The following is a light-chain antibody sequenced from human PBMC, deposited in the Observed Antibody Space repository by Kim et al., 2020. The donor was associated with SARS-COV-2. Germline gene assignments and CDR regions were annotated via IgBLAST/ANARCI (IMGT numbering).Light chain of an antibody. CDR1: QGIDNY. J-gene: IGKJ1*01. CDR2: AAS. V-gene: IGKV1-27*01. Sequence: DTQMTQSPSSLSASVGDRVTITCRASQGIDNYVAWYQQRPGKIPRLLIYAASTLQSGVSSRFSGSGSGTHFTLTINSLQPEDIATYYCQKYNSAPWTFGQGTKVDIK. CDR3: QKYNSAPWT.